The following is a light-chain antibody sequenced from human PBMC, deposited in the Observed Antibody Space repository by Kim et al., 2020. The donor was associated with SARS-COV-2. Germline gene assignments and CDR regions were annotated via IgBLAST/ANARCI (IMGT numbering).Light chain of an antibody. CDR2: RDT. CDR3: HVWDSSAGV. Sequence: SYELTQPLSVSVALGQTARITCGGNNIGSENVHRYQQKPGQAPVLVIYRDTNRSSGIPERSSGSNAGNTATLTITRAQAGDEADYYCHVWDSSAGVFGGG. CDR1: NIGSEN. J-gene: IGLJ3*02. V-gene: IGLV3-9*01.